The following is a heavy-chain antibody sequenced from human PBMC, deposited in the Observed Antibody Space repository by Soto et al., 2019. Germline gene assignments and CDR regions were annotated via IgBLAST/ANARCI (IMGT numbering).Heavy chain of an antibody. CDR3: ATGQIQYDWESPFDY. CDR2: IYSSGST. J-gene: IGHJ4*02. CDR1: GGSASSVRYY. Sequence: SESLSLTCTVSGGSASSVRYYWSWIRDPPGKGLEGTGLIYSSGSTSYNPSPKSRVTISVDTYKNQYSLKLSSVTAADTAGYYCATGQIQYDWESPFDYWGQGTLVTVSS. D-gene: IGHD3-16*01. V-gene: IGHV4-61*01.